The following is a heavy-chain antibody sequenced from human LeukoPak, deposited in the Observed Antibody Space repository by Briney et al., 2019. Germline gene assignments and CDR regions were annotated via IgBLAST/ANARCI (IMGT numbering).Heavy chain of an antibody. CDR3: ARESSRDCRTTSCYEVFDP. CDR2: FEYGGST. V-gene: IGHV4-34*01. Sequence: SETLSLTCTVYNGSFSGYYWTWIRQSPGTGLEWIGSFEYGGSTYYNPSLKSRVTISVDTSKNQFSLKLSSVTAADTAVYYCARESSRDCRTTSCYEVFDPWGQGTLVTVSS. J-gene: IGHJ5*02. D-gene: IGHD2-2*01. CDR1: NGSFSGYY.